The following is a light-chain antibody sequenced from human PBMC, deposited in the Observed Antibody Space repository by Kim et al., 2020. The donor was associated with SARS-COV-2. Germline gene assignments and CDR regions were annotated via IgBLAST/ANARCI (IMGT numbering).Light chain of an antibody. Sequence: SSELTQDPAVSVALGQTVRITCQGDSLRSYYATWYQQKPGQAPILVIYGKNNRPSGIPDRFSGSSSENTASLTITGTQAGDEADYYCNSRDSNDNVVFGRGTQLTVL. J-gene: IGLJ2*01. CDR2: GKN. CDR3: NSRDSNDNVV. V-gene: IGLV3-19*01. CDR1: SLRSYY.